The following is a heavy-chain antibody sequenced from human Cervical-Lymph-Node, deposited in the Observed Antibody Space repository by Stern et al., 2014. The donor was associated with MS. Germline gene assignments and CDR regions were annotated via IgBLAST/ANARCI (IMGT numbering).Heavy chain of an antibody. J-gene: IGHJ5*01. V-gene: IGHV1-69*01. CDR3: ARGAYCGGDCYWGWFDS. CDR1: GDTFSDHS. D-gene: IGHD2-21*02. CDR2: IIPLFGAA. Sequence: QVQLVQSGAEVKRPGSSVTVSCKSSGDTFSDHSISWLRRAPGHGLEWVGGIIPLFGAADYAQMFQGRVTITAYESTTTSYMELSSLRSEDTAMYYCARGAYCGGDCYWGWFDSWGQGTLVTVSS.